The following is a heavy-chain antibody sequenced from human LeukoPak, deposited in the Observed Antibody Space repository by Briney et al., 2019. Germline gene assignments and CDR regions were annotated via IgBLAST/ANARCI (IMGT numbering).Heavy chain of an antibody. CDR1: GFTVSSNY. V-gene: IGHV3-66*01. J-gene: IGHJ4*02. D-gene: IGHD1-26*01. CDR3: ASSGDLKYYFDY. Sequence: GGSLRLSCAASGFTVSSNYMSWVRQAPGKGLEWVSVIYSGGSTYYADSVKGRFTISRDNSKNTLYLQMNSLRAEDTAVYYCASSGDLKYYFDYWGQGTLVTVSS. CDR2: IYSGGST.